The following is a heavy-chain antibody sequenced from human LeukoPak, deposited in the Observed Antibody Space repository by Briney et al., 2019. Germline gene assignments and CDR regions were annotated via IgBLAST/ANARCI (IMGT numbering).Heavy chain of an antibody. CDR3: ARGGGYCSSPSCYSGYYYGMDV. Sequence: PGGSLRLSCAASGFTFSSYAMSWVRQAPGKGLEWVSYISSSGSTIYYADSVKGRFTISRDNAKNSLYLQMNSLRAEDTAVYYCARGGGYCSSPSCYSGYYYGMDVWGQGTTVTVSS. CDR2: ISSSGSTI. J-gene: IGHJ6*02. CDR1: GFTFSSYA. V-gene: IGHV3-48*04. D-gene: IGHD2-2*01.